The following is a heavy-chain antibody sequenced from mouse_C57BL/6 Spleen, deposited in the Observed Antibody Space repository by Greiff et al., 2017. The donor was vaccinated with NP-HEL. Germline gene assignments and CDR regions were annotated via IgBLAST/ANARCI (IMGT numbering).Heavy chain of an antibody. V-gene: IGHV1-42*01. J-gene: IGHJ2*01. CDR2: INPSTGGT. CDR3: ARTRVYFDY. Sequence: EVQLQQSGPELVKPGASVKISCKASGYSFTGYYMNWVKQSPEKSLEWIGEINPSTGGTTYNQKFKAKATLTVDKSSSTAYMQLKSLTSEDSAVYYCARTRVYFDYWGQGTTLTVSS. CDR1: GYSFTGYY.